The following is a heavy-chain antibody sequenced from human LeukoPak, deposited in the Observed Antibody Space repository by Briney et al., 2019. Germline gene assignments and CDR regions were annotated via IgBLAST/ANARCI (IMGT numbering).Heavy chain of an antibody. CDR3: TRHFEYSSSANDY. CDR2: IIPIFGTA. D-gene: IGHD6-6*01. J-gene: IGHJ4*02. Sequence: SVKVSCKASGGTISSYAISWVRQAPGQGLEWMGRIIPIFGTANYAQKFQGRVTITTDESTSTAYMELSSLRSEDTAVYYCTRHFEYSSSANDYWGQGTLVTVSS. V-gene: IGHV1-69*05. CDR1: GGTISSYA.